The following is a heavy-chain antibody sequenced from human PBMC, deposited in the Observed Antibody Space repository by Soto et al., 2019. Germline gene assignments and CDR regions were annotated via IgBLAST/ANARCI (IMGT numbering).Heavy chain of an antibody. CDR1: GFTFSSYG. CDR2: IWYDGSNK. Sequence: QVQLVESGGGVVQPGRSLRLSCAASGFTFSSYGMHWVRQAPGKGLEWVAVIWYDGSNKYYADSVKGRFTISRDNSKNTMYLQMNSLRAEDTAVYYWARDLHDSGSLPRYYYGMDVWGQGTTVTVSS. J-gene: IGHJ6*02. V-gene: IGHV3-33*01. D-gene: IGHD3-10*01. CDR3: ARDLHDSGSLPRYYYGMDV.